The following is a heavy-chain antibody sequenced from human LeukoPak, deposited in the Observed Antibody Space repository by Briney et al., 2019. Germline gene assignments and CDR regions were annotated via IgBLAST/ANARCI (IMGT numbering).Heavy chain of an antibody. CDR3: ASLGDMVRGVIRDFDY. CDR1: GGTFSSYA. D-gene: IGHD3-10*01. V-gene: IGHV1-69*01. Sequence: ASVKVSCKASGGTFSSYAISWVRQAPGQGLEWMGGIIPIFGTANYAQKFQGRVTITADESTSTAYMELSSLRSEDTAVYYCASLGDMVRGVIRDFDYWGQGTLVTVSS. J-gene: IGHJ4*02. CDR2: IIPIFGTA.